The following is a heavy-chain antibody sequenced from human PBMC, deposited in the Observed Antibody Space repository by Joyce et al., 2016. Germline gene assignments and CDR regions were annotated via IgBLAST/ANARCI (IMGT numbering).Heavy chain of an antibody. CDR3: TTPSCAN. CDR1: GIIFSSKE. Sequence: EVHLVESGGGLVQPGVSLRLSCAASGIIFSSKEMNWVRQAPGKELEWISSINSDDSRIHYADSVRGRFTISRDNARNSLYLEMNYLRVEDTAIYYCTTPSCANWGQGSLVTVSS. CDR2: INSDDSRI. V-gene: IGHV3-48*03. J-gene: IGHJ4*02. D-gene: IGHD2-2*01.